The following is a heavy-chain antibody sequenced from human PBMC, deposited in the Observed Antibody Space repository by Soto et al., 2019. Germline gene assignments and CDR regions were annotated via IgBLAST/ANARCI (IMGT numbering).Heavy chain of an antibody. Sequence: QVPLVQSGPDLKRPGASMKVSCKASGYTFTSYGISWVRQAPGQGLEWKAWISPLKGRTQYSQKAQGRVTLSTDTSSNTAYMEMTTLRVDDTAVYYCAMDYGDRPEYFKHWGQGTLVTVS. V-gene: IGHV1-18*04. J-gene: IGHJ1*01. D-gene: IGHD4-17*01. CDR3: AMDYGDRPEYFKH. CDR1: GYTFTSYG. CDR2: ISPLKGRT.